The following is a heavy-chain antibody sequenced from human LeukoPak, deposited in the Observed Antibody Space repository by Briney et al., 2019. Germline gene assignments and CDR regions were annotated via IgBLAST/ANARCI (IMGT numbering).Heavy chain of an antibody. Sequence: GGSLRLSCAASGFTFSSYEMNWVRQAPGKGLEWVSYISSSGSTIYYADSVKGRFTISRDNAKNSLYLQMNSLRAEDTAVYYCARGTYYYGSGSYWDYWGQGNLVTVSS. V-gene: IGHV3-48*03. CDR3: ARGTYYYGSGSYWDY. J-gene: IGHJ4*02. CDR1: GFTFSSYE. CDR2: ISSSGSTI. D-gene: IGHD3-10*01.